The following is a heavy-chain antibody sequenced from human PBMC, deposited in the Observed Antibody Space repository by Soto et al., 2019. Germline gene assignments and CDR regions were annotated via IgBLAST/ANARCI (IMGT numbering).Heavy chain of an antibody. Sequence: QVQLQESGPGLVKPSQTLSLTCTVSGGSISSGDYYWSWIRQPPGKGLEWIGYIYCSGSTYYNPSLKSRVTISVDTSKNQFSLKLSSVTAADTAVYYCARARVSWGPHWYFDLWGRGTLVTVSS. J-gene: IGHJ2*01. CDR2: IYCSGST. CDR3: ARARVSWGPHWYFDL. V-gene: IGHV4-30-4*01. CDR1: GGSISSGDYY. D-gene: IGHD1-26*01.